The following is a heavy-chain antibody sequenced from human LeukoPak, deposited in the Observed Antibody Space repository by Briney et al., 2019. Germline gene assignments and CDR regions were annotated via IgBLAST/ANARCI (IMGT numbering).Heavy chain of an antibody. D-gene: IGHD6-13*01. V-gene: IGHV3-33*01. J-gene: IGHJ4*02. CDR2: IWYDGSNK. CDR3: TTPFPGIAAAEPFDY. CDR1: GFTFSSYG. Sequence: GGSLRLSCAASGFTFSSYGMHWVRQAPGKGLEWVAVIWYDGSNKYYADSVKGRFTISRDNSKNTLYLQMNSLRAEDTAVYYCTTPFPGIAAAEPFDYWGKGTLVTVSS.